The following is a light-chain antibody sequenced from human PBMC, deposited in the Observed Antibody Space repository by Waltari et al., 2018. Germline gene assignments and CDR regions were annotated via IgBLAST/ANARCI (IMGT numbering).Light chain of an antibody. Sequence: DIVMTQSPDSVAVSLGERATINCKSSRSVLYSSNNKNYLAWYQQKPGQPPKLLMYWASTRESGVPDRFSGSGSGTDFNLTLSRLQAEDVAVDYCQQYFSTPLTFGGGTKVEIK. V-gene: IGKV4-1*01. CDR3: QQYFSTPLT. J-gene: IGKJ4*01. CDR2: WAS. CDR1: RSVLYSSNNKNY.